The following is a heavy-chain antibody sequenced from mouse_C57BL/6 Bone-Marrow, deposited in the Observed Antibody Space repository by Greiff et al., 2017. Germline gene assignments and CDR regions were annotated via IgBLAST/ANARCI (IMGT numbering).Heavy chain of an antibody. CDR3: ASDDSLGY. V-gene: IGHV5-4*03. J-gene: IGHJ2*01. CDR2: ISDGGSYT. CDR1: GFTFSSYA. Sequence: EVMLVESGGGLVKPGGSLKLSCAASGFTFSSYAMSWVRQTPEKRLEWVATISDGGSYTYSPVNVQGRFTISRDNAKNNLYLQMSHLLSANTAMYYCASDDSLGYWGQGTTLTVSS. D-gene: IGHD2-4*01.